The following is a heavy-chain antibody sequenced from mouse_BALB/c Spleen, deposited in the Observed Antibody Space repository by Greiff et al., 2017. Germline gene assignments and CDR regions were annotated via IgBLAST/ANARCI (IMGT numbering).Heavy chain of an antibody. Sequence: EVQLQQSGAELVKPGASVKLSCTASGFNIKDTYMHWVKQRPEQGLEWIGRIDPANGNTKYDPKFQGKATITADTSSNTAYLQLSSLTSEDTAVYYCAMGTVVAPFDDWGQGTTLTVSS. CDR2: IDPANGNT. CDR1: GFNIKDTY. CDR3: AMGTVVAPFDD. V-gene: IGHV14-3*02. D-gene: IGHD1-1*01. J-gene: IGHJ2*01.